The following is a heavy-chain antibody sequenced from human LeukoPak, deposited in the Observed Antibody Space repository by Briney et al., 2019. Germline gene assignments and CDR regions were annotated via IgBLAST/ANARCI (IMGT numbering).Heavy chain of an antibody. J-gene: IGHJ4*02. CDR1: GGSISSGSYY. Sequence: SETLSLTCTVSGGSISSGSYYWSWIRQPAGKGLEWIGRIYTSGSTNYNPSLKSRVTISVDTSKNQFSLKLSSVTAADTAVYYCARATVTTALLDYWGQGTLVTVPS. V-gene: IGHV4-61*02. D-gene: IGHD4-17*01. CDR3: ARATVTTALLDY. CDR2: IYTSGST.